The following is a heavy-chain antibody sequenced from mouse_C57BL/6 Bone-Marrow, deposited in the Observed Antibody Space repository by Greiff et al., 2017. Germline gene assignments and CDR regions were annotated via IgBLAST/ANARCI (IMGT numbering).Heavy chain of an antibody. Sequence: VKLVESGAELAKPGASVKLSCKASGYTFTSYWMHWVKQRPGQGLEWIGYINPSSGYTKYNQKLKDKATLTADKSSSTAYMQLSSLPDEDSAVYYCARSGDCDTAWFAYWGKGTLVTVSA. V-gene: IGHV1-7*01. CDR2: INPSSGYT. CDR1: GYTFTSYW. CDR3: ARSGDCDTAWFAY. J-gene: IGHJ3*01.